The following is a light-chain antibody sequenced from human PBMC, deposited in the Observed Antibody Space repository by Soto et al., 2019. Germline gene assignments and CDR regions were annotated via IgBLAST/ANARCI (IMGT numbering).Light chain of an antibody. CDR1: QSISSW. Sequence: DIQMTQSPSTLSASVGDRVTITCRASQSISSWLAWYQQKPGKAPKLLIYKASNLESGVPSRFSGSGAGTEFTLTISSLQPDDFATYYCQQYSTYSLTFGQGTQVEIK. CDR3: QQYSTYSLT. J-gene: IGKJ1*01. V-gene: IGKV1-5*03. CDR2: KAS.